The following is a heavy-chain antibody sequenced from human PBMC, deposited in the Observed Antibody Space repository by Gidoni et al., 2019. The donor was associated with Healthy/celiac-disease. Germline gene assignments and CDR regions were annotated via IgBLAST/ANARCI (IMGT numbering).Heavy chain of an antibody. J-gene: IGHJ3*02. V-gene: IGHV1-69*01. CDR2: IVPIFGTA. CDR3: ARVGYCSSTSCYEDAFDI. CDR1: GGTFSSYA. D-gene: IGHD2-2*01. Sequence: QVQLVQSGAEVKKPGSSVKVSCKASGGTFSSYAISWVRQAPGQGLEWMGGIVPIFGTANYAQKFQGRVTITADESTSTAYMELSSLRSEDTAVYYCARVGYCSSTSCYEDAFDIWGQGTMVTVSS.